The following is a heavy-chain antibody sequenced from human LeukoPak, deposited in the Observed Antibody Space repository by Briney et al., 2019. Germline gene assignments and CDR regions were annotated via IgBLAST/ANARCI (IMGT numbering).Heavy chain of an antibody. CDR2: ISYDGSNK. Sequence: GRSLRLSCAASGFTFSSYGMHWVRQAPGKGLEWVAVISYDGSNKYYADSVKGRFTISRDNSKNTLYLQMNSLRAEDTAVYYCAKGGKWVTMIVVVITTAPFDYWGQGTLVTVSS. V-gene: IGHV3-30*18. CDR1: GFTFSSYG. CDR3: AKGGKWVTMIVVVITTAPFDY. D-gene: IGHD3-22*01. J-gene: IGHJ4*02.